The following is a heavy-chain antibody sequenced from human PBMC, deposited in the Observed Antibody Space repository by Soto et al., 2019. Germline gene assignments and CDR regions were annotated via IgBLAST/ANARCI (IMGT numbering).Heavy chain of an antibody. CDR2: IKQDGSEK. CDR3: ASGSGLDV. J-gene: IGHJ6*04. CDR1: GVTFSSYW. D-gene: IGHD2-15*01. V-gene: IGHV3-7*01. Sequence: GSLRLSCAASGVTFSSYWMSWVRQAPGKGLEWVANIKQDGSEKYYVDSVKGRFTISRDNAKNSLYLQMNSLRAEDTAVYYCASGSGLDVRGKGTTVTVSS.